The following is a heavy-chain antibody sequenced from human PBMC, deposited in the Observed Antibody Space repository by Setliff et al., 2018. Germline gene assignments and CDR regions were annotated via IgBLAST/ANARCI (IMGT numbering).Heavy chain of an antibody. CDR2: FYISGTT. J-gene: IGHJ4*02. CDR3: ARGSFPYDNSGFDY. D-gene: IGHD3-22*01. V-gene: IGHV4-4*07. CDR1: GDSISSYF. Sequence: SETLSLTCSVSGDSISSYFWTWIRQPAGKGLEWIGRFYISGTTTYNPSLKSRVTMSADTPKNQFSLKLSSVTAADTAVYYCARGSFPYDNSGFDYWGQGTLVTVSS.